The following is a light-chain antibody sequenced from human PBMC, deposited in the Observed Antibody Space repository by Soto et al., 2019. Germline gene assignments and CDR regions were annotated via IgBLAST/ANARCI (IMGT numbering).Light chain of an antibody. J-gene: IGKJ3*01. Sequence: EMVMPQSPATLSVSPGERVTLSCRASESVHSNLAWYQQKPGQGPSLLIYYASTRVTGVPDRFSGSGSGTEFTLTISSLQSEDFGVYYCQHYSNLPPSFGPGTKVEIK. CDR3: QHYSNLPPS. CDR2: YAS. CDR1: ESVHSN. V-gene: IGKV3-15*01.